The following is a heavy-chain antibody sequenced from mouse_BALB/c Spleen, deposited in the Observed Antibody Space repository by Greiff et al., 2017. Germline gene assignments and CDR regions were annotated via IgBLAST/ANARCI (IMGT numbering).Heavy chain of an antibody. CDR1: GYSFTGYY. CDR3: ARPFYGSSNDYAMDY. D-gene: IGHD1-1*01. CDR2: ISCYNGAT. V-gene: IGHV1S34*01. Sequence: LVKPGASVKISCKASGYSFTGYYMHWVQQSHGKSLEWIGYISCYNGATSYNQKFKGMATFTVDTSSSTAYMQFNSLTSEDSAVYDCARPFYGSSNDYAMDYWGQGTSVTVSS. J-gene: IGHJ4*01.